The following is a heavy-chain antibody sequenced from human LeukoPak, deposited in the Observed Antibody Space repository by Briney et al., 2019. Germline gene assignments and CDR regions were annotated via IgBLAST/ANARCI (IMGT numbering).Heavy chain of an antibody. CDR2: IYHSGST. CDR1: GYSISSGYY. CDR3: ARDLWSSGFDP. Sequence: SETLSLTCTVSGYSISSGYYWGWIRQPPGKGLEWIGSIYHSGSTYYNPSLKSRVTISVDTSKNQFSLKLSSVTAADTAVYYCARDLWSSGFDPWGQGTLVTVSS. V-gene: IGHV4-38-2*02. D-gene: IGHD6-19*01. J-gene: IGHJ5*02.